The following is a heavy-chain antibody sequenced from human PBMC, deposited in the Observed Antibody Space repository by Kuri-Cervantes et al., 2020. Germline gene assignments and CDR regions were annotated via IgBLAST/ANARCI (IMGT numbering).Heavy chain of an antibody. CDR3: AKVLAVRQLEPFDY. V-gene: IGHV3-48*01. Sequence: GESLKISCAASGFTFSSYSMDWVRQAPGKGLEWVSYISSSSSTIYYADSVKGRFTISRDNAKNSLYLQMNSLRAEDTAVYYCAKVLAVRQLEPFDYWGQGTLVTVSS. CDR2: ISSSSSTI. CDR1: GFTFSSYS. D-gene: IGHD2-8*02. J-gene: IGHJ4*02.